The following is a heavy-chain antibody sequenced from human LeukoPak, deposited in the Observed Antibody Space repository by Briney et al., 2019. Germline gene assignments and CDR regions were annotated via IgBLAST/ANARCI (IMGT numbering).Heavy chain of an antibody. Sequence: SVKVSCKASGGTFSSYAISWVRQAPGQGLEWMGGIIPIFGTANYAQKFQGRVTITTDESTSTAFMELSSLRSEDTAVYYCARAGVVVPAARGYFDLWGRGTLVTVSS. CDR1: GGTFSSYA. D-gene: IGHD2-2*01. CDR3: ARAGVVVPAARGYFDL. CDR2: IIPIFGTA. V-gene: IGHV1-69*05. J-gene: IGHJ2*01.